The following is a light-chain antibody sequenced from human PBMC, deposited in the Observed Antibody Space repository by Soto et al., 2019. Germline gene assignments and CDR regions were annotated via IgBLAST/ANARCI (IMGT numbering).Light chain of an antibody. J-gene: IGKJ4*01. CDR3: QQYYTTLAPT. V-gene: IGKV4-1*01. Sequence: DIVMTQSPDSLTVSLGERATINCKSSLSVFYSSNNQNYLAWYQHKPGQPPKLLIYWASTRESGVPDRFSGSGSGTDFTLTISSLQAEDVAVYYCQQYYTTLAPTFGGGTKEEIK. CDR2: WAS. CDR1: LSVFYSSNNQNY.